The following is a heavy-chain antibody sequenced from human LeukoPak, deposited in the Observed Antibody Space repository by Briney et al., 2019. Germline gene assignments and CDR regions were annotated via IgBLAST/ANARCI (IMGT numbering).Heavy chain of an antibody. D-gene: IGHD4-11*01. J-gene: IGHJ4*02. CDR3: AREPSYSNYDGFDY. V-gene: IGHV3-74*01. CDR1: GVTFSNYW. Sequence: PGGSLRLSCTASGVTFSNYWMHWVRQSPGKGLVWVSRINSDGRTTNYADSVKGRFSISRDNAKNTLYLQMNSLRAEDTAVYYCAREPSYSNYDGFDYWGQGTLVTVSS. CDR2: INSDGRTT.